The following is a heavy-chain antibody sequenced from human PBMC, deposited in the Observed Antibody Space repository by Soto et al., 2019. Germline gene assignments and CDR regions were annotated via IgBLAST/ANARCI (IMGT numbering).Heavy chain of an antibody. CDR3: AREHFPSTYYSFDY. CDR1: GYTFTTYG. D-gene: IGHD1-26*01. J-gene: IGHJ4*01. CDR2: ISAYNGNT. Sequence: QVQLVQSGAEMKKPGASVKVSCKASGYTFTTYGISWVRQAPGQGLEWLGWISAYNGNTHYAQKLQGRVTMTTDTSTSTAYAELRSLRSDDTAVYYCAREHFPSTYYSFDYSGPGTLVTVSS. V-gene: IGHV1-18*04.